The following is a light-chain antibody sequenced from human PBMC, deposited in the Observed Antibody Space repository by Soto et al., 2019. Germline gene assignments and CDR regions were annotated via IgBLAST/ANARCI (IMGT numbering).Light chain of an antibody. J-gene: IGKJ1*01. CDR1: QSVSSSY. CDR2: GAS. Sequence: EIVLTQSPGALSLSPGERATLSCGASQSVSSSYLAWYQQKPGQAPRLLIYGASTRATGIPDRCSGSGSWTDFTLTNSSLQPDDFAVYYCQQYGNSPRTFGHGTKVEIK. CDR3: QQYGNSPRT. V-gene: IGKV3-20*01.